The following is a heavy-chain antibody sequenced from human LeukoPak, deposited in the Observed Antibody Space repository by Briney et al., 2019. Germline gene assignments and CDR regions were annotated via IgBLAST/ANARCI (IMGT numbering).Heavy chain of an antibody. D-gene: IGHD3-22*01. CDR2: IGGSGANI. Sequence: GVSLRLSCPASRFSLPRNAMSWLRQAPGKGLEGVSSIGGSGANIYYADSVQGRFTISRDNAKNLLFLQLNSLTADDTAVYYCVKDANYLHSSAYLIPFDYWGQGTLVTVSS. CDR3: VKDANYLHSSAYLIPFDY. CDR1: RFSLPRNA. V-gene: IGHV3-23*01. J-gene: IGHJ4*02.